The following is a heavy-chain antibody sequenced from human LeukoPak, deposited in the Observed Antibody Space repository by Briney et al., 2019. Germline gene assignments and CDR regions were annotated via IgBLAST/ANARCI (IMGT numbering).Heavy chain of an antibody. V-gene: IGHV3-23*01. CDR3: AKKGAVESLWSRAFDI. CDR1: GFSFGSYA. Sequence: GGSLRLSCAAAGFSFGSYAMSWVRHAPGRGLEWVSAISGSGGSTYYAHSVKGRFTISRDNSKTTLYLQMNSLRAEDTAVYYCAKKGAVESLWSRAFDIWGQGTMVTVSS. CDR2: ISGSGGST. D-gene: IGHD5-18*01. J-gene: IGHJ3*02.